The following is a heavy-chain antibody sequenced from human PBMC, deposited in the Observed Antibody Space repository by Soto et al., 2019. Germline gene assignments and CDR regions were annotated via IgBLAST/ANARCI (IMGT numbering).Heavy chain of an antibody. CDR1: GGTFSGYG. J-gene: IGHJ6*02. V-gene: IGHV1-69*01. CDR2: IIPIFGTT. Sequence: QVQMVQSGAEVKKPGSSLKVSCKASGGTFSGYGISWVRQAPGQGLEWMGWIIPIFGTTNYAPNFRDRVTISADEARSTVYMDLSSLRTDDTAVYYCARGRAKAHFYYGMDVWGQGTAVTVSS. CDR3: ARGRAKAHFYYGMDV.